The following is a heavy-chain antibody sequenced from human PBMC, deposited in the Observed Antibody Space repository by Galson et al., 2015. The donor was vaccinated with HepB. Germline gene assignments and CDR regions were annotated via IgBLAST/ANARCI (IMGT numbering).Heavy chain of an antibody. D-gene: IGHD4-11*01. CDR3: ARSKEVPGKYYYYGMDV. V-gene: IGHV3-21*01. J-gene: IGHJ6*02. CDR2: ISGNSNDI. CDR1: GFTFNTYS. Sequence: SLRLSCAASGFTFNTYSVNWVRQAPGKGLEWVSSISGNSNDIYYADSVKGRFTISRDNAKNSLYLQMNSLRAEDTAIYYCARSKEVPGKYYYYGMDVWGQGTTVTVSS.